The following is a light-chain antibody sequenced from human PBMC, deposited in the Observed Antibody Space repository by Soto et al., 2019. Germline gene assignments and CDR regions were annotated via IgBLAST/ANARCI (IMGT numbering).Light chain of an antibody. Sequence: EIALTQSPATLSLSPGERATLSCRASQSVSSYLAWYQQKPGQAPRLLIYDTSNRATGIPARFSGSGSGTDFTLTISSLEPEDFAVYYCQQRSNWPWTFGGGTKVDIK. CDR3: QQRSNWPWT. CDR1: QSVSSY. J-gene: IGKJ4*01. CDR2: DTS. V-gene: IGKV3-11*01.